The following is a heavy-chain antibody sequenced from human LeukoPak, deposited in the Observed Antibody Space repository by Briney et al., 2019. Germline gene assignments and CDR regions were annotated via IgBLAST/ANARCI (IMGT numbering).Heavy chain of an antibody. J-gene: IGHJ4*02. CDR1: GGSISSGGYY. CDR3: ARGFARLNFDY. CDR2: IYHSGST. D-gene: IGHD2-21*01. V-gene: IGHV4-30-2*01. Sequence: SETLSLTCTVSGGSISSGGYYWSWIRQPPGKGLEWIGYIYHSGSTYYNPSLKSRVTISVDRSKNQFSLKLGSVTAADTAVYYCARGFARLNFDYWGQGTLVTVSS.